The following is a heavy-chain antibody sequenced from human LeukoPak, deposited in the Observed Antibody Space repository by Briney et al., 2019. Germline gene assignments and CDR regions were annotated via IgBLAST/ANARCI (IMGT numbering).Heavy chain of an antibody. CDR3: AKIAGYSSSWYGMDFYYMDV. D-gene: IGHD6-13*01. J-gene: IGHJ6*03. CDR1: GFTFSSYA. V-gene: IGHV3-30*04. Sequence: GGSLRLSCAASGFTFSSYAMHWVRQAPGKGLEWVALISYDGSNKYHADSVKGRFTISRDNSKNTLYLQMNSLRAEDTAVYYCAKIAGYSSSWYGMDFYYMDVWGKGTTVTISS. CDR2: ISYDGSNK.